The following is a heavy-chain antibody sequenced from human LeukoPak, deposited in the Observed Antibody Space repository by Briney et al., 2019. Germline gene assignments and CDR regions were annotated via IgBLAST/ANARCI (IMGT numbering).Heavy chain of an antibody. J-gene: IGHJ6*03. Sequence: ASVKVSCKASGYTFTSYDINWVRQATGQGLEWMGWMNPNSGNTGYAQKFQGRVTMTRNTSISTAYMELSSPRSEDTAVYYCARAGVYRAARGYYYMDVWGKGTTVTVSS. CDR2: MNPNSGNT. CDR3: ARAGVYRAARGYYYMDV. D-gene: IGHD6-6*01. V-gene: IGHV1-8*01. CDR1: GYTFTSYD.